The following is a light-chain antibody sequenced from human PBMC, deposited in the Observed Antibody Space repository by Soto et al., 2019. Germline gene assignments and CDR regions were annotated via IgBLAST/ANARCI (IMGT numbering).Light chain of an antibody. CDR1: QSVRSD. J-gene: IGKJ4*01. CDR3: QQYNDWPLT. V-gene: IGKV3-15*01. CDR2: GAS. Sequence: ERVMTQSPATLSVSPGERATLSCRASQSVRSDLAWYQQKPGQAPRLIIYGASTRATGVPARFSGSGSGTELTLTISSLQSEDFAFYYCQQYNDWPLTFGGGTKVEIK.